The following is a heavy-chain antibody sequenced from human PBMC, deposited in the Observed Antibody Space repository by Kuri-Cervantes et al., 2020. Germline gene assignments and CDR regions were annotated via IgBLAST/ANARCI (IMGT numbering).Heavy chain of an antibody. CDR2: INAGNGNT. CDR3: ASARMVRGVIRGELFDY. V-gene: IGHV1-3*01. J-gene: IGHJ4*02. CDR1: GYTFTSYA. D-gene: IGHD3-10*01. Sequence: ASVKVSCKASGYTFTSYAMHWVRQAPGQRLEWMGWINAGNGNTKYSQKFQGRVTITRDTSASTAYMELSSLRSEDTAVYYYASARMVRGVIRGELFDYWGQGTLVTVSS.